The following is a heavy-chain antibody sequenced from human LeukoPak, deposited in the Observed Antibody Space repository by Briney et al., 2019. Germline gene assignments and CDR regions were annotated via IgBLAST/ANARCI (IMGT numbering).Heavy chain of an antibody. CDR2: IYPGDSDT. CDR1: GYILSNSW. CDR3: ARFAASSTWFLL. D-gene: IGHD3-10*01. Sequence: GESLLLYCKCSGYILSNSWMGWVRQLPGKGLEWMGIIYPGDSDTRYSPSFQGQVTISADKSISTAYLQWGSLKASDTAIYYCARFAASSTWFLLW. J-gene: IGHJ5*02. V-gene: IGHV5-51*01.